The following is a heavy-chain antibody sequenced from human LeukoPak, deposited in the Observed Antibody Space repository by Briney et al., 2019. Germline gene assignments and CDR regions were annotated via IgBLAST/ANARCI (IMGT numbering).Heavy chain of an antibody. CDR1: GGSISSYY. CDR2: IYTSGST. Sequence: SETLSLTRTVSGGSISSYYWSWIRQPAGKGLEWIGRIYTSGSTNYNPSLKSRVTMSVDTSKNQFSLKLSSVTAADTAVYYCARDEQQLVPRGMDVWGQGTTVTVSS. J-gene: IGHJ6*02. V-gene: IGHV4-4*07. CDR3: ARDEQQLVPRGMDV. D-gene: IGHD6-13*01.